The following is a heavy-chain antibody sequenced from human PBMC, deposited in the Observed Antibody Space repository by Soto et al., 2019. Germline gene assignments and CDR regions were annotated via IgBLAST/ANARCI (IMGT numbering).Heavy chain of an antibody. J-gene: IGHJ4*02. CDR1: GVSVSSNAHH. Sequence: QVQLQESGPGLVNPSETLSLTCAVSGVSVSSNAHHWTWIRQPPGKGLEWIGQSGNTNDNPSLKSLITISVDTSKNQFSLSLRSVTAADTAVYYCAVYKVWGAGDGYWGQGILITVSS. D-gene: IGHD7-27*01. V-gene: IGHV4-61*08. CDR3: AVYKVWGAGDGY. CDR2: QSGNT.